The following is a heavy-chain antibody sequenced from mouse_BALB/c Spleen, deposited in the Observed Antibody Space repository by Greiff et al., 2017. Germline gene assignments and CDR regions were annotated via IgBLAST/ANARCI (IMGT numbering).Heavy chain of an antibody. V-gene: IGHV14-3*02. CDR1: GFNNKDTY. CDR2: IDPANGNT. Sequence: EVQLQQSGAELVKPGASVKLSCTASGFNNKDTYMHWVKQRPEQGLEWIGRIDPANGNTKYDPKFQGKATITADTSSNTAYLQLSSLTSEDTAVYYCARKYGNLFHYAMDYWGQGTSVTVSS. D-gene: IGHD2-10*02. J-gene: IGHJ4*01. CDR3: ARKYGNLFHYAMDY.